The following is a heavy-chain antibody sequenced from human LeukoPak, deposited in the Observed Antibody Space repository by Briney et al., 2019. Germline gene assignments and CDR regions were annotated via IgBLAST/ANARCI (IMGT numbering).Heavy chain of an antibody. CDR3: ARVRRSTSWSSFDY. V-gene: IGHV4-30-4*01. Sequence: PSETLSLTCTVSGGSISSGDYYWSWIRQSPGKGLEWIGYIYYSGTTYYNPSLKSRVTISLDTSNNQFSLKQSSVTAADTAVYYCARVRRSTSWSSFDYWGQGTLVTVSS. D-gene: IGHD2-2*01. J-gene: IGHJ4*02. CDR1: GGSISSGDYY. CDR2: IYYSGTT.